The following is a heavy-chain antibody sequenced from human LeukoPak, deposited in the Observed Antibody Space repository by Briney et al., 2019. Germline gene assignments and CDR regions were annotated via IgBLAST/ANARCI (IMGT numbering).Heavy chain of an antibody. CDR1: GGSISSGGYY. J-gene: IGHJ5*02. D-gene: IGHD2-2*01. Sequence: KASETLSLTCTVSGGSISSGGYYWSWIRQHPGKGLEWIGYIYNSGSTYYNPSLKSRVTISVDTSKNQFSLKLSSVTVADTAVYYCARGGYCSSTNCYLNWFDPWGQGTLVTVSS. CDR2: IYNSGST. V-gene: IGHV4-31*03. CDR3: ARGGYCSSTNCYLNWFDP.